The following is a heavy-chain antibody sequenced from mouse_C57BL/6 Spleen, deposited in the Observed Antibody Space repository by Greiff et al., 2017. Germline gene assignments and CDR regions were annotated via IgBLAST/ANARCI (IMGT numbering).Heavy chain of an antibody. CDR2: IDPSDSYT. J-gene: IGHJ2*01. CDR3: ARGDYYGSRVFDY. V-gene: IGHV1-69*01. D-gene: IGHD1-1*01. CDR1: GYTFTSYW. Sequence: VQLQQPGAELVMPGASVKLSCKASGYTFTSYWMHWVKQRPGQGLEWIGEIDPSDSYTNYNQKFKGKSTLTVDKSSSTAYMQLSSLTSEDSAVYYCARGDYYGSRVFDYWGQGTTLTVSS.